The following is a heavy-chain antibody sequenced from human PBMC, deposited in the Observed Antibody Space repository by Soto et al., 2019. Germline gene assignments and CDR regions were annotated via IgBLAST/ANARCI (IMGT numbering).Heavy chain of an antibody. CDR3: AKDQSNSNPLYYFDF. CDR2: MSRTGDNT. V-gene: IGHV3-23*01. J-gene: IGHJ4*02. Sequence: GGALRLSCAASGFTFSIYAITWGRQSPGKGLEWVSSMSRTGDNTYYADSVKGRFTISRDNSKNTLYLQMNSLRAEDTAIYYCAKDQSNSNPLYYFDFWGPGTLVTVCS. D-gene: IGHD3-22*01. CDR1: GFTFSIYA.